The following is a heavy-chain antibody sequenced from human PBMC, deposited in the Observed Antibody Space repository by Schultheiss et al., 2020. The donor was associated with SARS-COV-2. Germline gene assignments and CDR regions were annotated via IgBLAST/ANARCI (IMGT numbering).Heavy chain of an antibody. CDR1: GGSFSGYY. Sequence: SETLSLTCAVYGGSFSGYYWSWIRQPPGKGLEWIGEINHSGSTNYNPSLKSRVTISVDTSKNQFSLKLSSVTAADTAVYYCARINSSSWYGEYFQHWGQGTLVTVSS. CDR3: ARINSSSWYGEYFQH. J-gene: IGHJ1*01. D-gene: IGHD6-13*01. CDR2: INHSGST. V-gene: IGHV4-34*01.